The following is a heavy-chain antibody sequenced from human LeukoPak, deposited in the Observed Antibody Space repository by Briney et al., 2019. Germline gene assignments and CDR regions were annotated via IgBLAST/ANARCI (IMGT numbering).Heavy chain of an antibody. J-gene: IGHJ6*03. CDR2: IRSKANSYAT. V-gene: IGHV3-73*01. Sequence: PGGSLRLSCAASGFTFSGSAMHWVRQASGKGLEWVGRIRSKANSYATAYAASVKGRFTISRDDSKNTAYLQMNSLKTEDTAVYYCTRRVEQLGGGGYYYYYYMDVWGKGTTVTVSS. CDR1: GFTFSGSA. D-gene: IGHD6-6*01. CDR3: TRRVEQLGGGGYYYYYYMDV.